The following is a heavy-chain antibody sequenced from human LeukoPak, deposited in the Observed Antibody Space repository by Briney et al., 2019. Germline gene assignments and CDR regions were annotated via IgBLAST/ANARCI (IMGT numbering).Heavy chain of an antibody. CDR1: GFTFDDYA. J-gene: IGHJ4*02. CDR3: ARDAFASGSYNPFDS. Sequence: GGSLRLSCAASGFTFDDYAMHWVRQAPGKGLEWVSGISWNSGSIGYADSVKGRFTISRDNAKNSLYLQMNSLRAEDTAVYYCARDAFASGSYNPFDSWGQGTLVTVSS. CDR2: ISWNSGSI. V-gene: IGHV3-9*01. D-gene: IGHD3-10*01.